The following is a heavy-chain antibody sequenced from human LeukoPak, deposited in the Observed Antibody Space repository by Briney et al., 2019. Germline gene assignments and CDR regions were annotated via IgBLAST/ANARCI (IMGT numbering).Heavy chain of an antibody. CDR3: ARSRTMARDLWTGNWFDP. J-gene: IGHJ5*02. D-gene: IGHD3-10*01. Sequence: SETLSLTCTVSGGSISSGGYYWSWIRQHPGKGLEWIGYIYYSGSTYYNPSLKSRVTISVDTSKNQFSLKLSSVTAADTAVYYCARSRTMARDLWTGNWFDPWGQGTLVTVSS. CDR2: IYYSGST. V-gene: IGHV4-31*03. CDR1: GGSISSGGYY.